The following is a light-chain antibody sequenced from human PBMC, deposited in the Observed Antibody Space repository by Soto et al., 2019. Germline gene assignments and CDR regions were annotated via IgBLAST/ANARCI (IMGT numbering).Light chain of an antibody. CDR1: QSVSSN. V-gene: IGKV3-15*01. CDR3: QHFGTSPPYT. J-gene: IGKJ2*01. CDR2: ATS. Sequence: EIVMTQSPATLSVSPGERASLSCRASQSVSSNLAWYQQKPGQTPRLLIYATSTRATGIPARFSGSGSGTEFTLTISSLQSEDFAVYYCQHFGTSPPYTFGQGTKLEI.